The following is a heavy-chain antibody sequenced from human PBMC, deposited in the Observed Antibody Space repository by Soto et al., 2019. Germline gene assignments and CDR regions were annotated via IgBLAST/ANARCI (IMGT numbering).Heavy chain of an antibody. Sequence: SERLSLTCTVSARSVDSNSYNWTCVRQPPGKGLEWIAYMYNSGTTKYNPSLQSRVTISVDTSKNQFSLKLSSVTAADTAVYYCARPYGGTLDYWGQRTLVTVSS. CDR2: MYNSGTT. V-gene: IGHV4-61*01. CDR1: ARSVDSNSYN. D-gene: IGHD2-15*01. J-gene: IGHJ4*02. CDR3: ARPYGGTLDY.